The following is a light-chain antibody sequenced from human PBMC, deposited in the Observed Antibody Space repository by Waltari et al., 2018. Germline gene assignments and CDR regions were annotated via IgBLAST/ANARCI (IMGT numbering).Light chain of an antibody. Sequence: QSALTQPASVSGSPGQSITISCTGTSSDVGGYNYVSWYQQHPGKAPKLMIYDVSNRPSGVSNRFSGSKSGNPASLTISWLQAEDGADYYCSSYTSSSTWVFGGGTKLTVL. V-gene: IGLV2-14*03. CDR3: SSYTSSSTWV. CDR1: SSDVGGYNY. J-gene: IGLJ3*02. CDR2: DVS.